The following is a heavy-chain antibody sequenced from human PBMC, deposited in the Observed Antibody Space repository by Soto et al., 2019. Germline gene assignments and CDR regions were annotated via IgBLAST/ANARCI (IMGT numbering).Heavy chain of an antibody. J-gene: IGHJ6*02. CDR2: INSDGSST. Sequence: HPGGSLRLSCAASGFTFSSYWMHWVRQAPGKGLVWVSRINSDGSSTSYADSVKGRFTISRDNAKNTLYLQMNSLRAEDTAVYYCATLPFYGGDHEPHYYYYGMDVWGQGTTVTVSS. CDR3: ATLPFYGGDHEPHYYYYGMDV. CDR1: GFTFSSYW. V-gene: IGHV3-74*01. D-gene: IGHD2-21*02.